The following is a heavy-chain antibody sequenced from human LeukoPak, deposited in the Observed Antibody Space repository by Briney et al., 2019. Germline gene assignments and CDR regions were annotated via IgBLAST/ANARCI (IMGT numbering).Heavy chain of an antibody. D-gene: IGHD4-17*01. CDR3: TPYGDYGMSHHYYMDV. Sequence: GGSLRLSCAASGFTVRSNYMSWVRQAPGKGLEWVSIIYGGGSVFYADSVKGRFTISRDDSKNTAYLQMNSLQTEDPAVYYCTPYGDYGMSHHYYMDVWGKGTTVTVSS. V-gene: IGHV3-53*01. J-gene: IGHJ6*03. CDR2: IYGGGSV. CDR1: GFTVRSNY.